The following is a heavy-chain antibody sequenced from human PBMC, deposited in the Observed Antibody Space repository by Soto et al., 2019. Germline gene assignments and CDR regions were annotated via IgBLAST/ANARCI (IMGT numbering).Heavy chain of an antibody. CDR3: TRDQGGSYDSWFDP. CDR1: FTFSMYS. J-gene: IGHJ5*02. CDR2: ISSGGDYI. D-gene: IGHD1-26*01. V-gene: IGHV3-21*01. Sequence: EVQVVESGGGLVQPGGSLRLSCSFTFSMYSMNWVRQAPGKGLEWVASISSGGDYIKYADSVKGRFTSSRDNATNSVSLQMNSLRVDDTAIYFCTRDQGGSYDSWFDPWGQGTLVTVSS.